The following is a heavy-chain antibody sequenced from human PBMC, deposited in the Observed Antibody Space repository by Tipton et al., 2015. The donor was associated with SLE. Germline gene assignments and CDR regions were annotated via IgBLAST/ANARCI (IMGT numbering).Heavy chain of an antibody. D-gene: IGHD3-10*01. CDR1: GFSFDRYA. CDR3: ARGGSNSGNYYTVDY. J-gene: IGHJ4*02. Sequence: GSLRLSCAASGFSFDRYAMNWVRQAPGKGLEWVSYISRSTKDIYYADSVKGRFTISRDNAKNTLYLQMSSLRVEDTAVYYCARGGSNSGNYYTVDYWGQGTPVTVSS. V-gene: IGHV3-21*01. CDR2: ISRSTKDI.